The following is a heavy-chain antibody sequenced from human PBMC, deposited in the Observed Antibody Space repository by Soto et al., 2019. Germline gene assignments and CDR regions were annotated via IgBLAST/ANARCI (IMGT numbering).Heavy chain of an antibody. V-gene: IGHV3-66*01. J-gene: IGHJ4*02. CDR2: IYSGGST. CDR1: GFTVSSNY. D-gene: IGHD2-21*01. CDR3: ASNMVVIAANDY. Sequence: EEQLVESGGGLVQPGGSLRLSYAASGFTVSSNYMSWVRQAPGKGQEWVSVIYSGGSTYYADSVKGRFTISRDNSKNTLYLQMNSLRAEDTAVYYCASNMVVIAANDYWGQGTLVTVSS.